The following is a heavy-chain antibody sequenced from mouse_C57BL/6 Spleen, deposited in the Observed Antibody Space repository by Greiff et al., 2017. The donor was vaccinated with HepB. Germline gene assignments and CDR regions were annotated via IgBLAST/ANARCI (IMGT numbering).Heavy chain of an antibody. CDR3: ARRNWDVYFDY. D-gene: IGHD4-1*01. V-gene: IGHV3-6*01. J-gene: IGHJ2*01. CDR2: ISYDGSN. Sequence: VQLQQSGPGLVKPSQSLSLTCSVTGYSITSGYYWNWIRQFPGNKLEWMGYISYDGSNNYNPTLKNRISITRDKYKKQIFLKLNSVTTEDTAKYYCARRNWDVYFDYGGKGTTLTVST. CDR1: GYSITSGYY.